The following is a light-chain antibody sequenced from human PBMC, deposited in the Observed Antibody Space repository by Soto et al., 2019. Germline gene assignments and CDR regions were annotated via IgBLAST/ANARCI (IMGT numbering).Light chain of an antibody. Sequence: QSVLPQPPSASGTPGQRVTISCSGSSSNIGSNAVNWYQQFPGTAPQLLIFNNNQRPSGVPDRFSGSKSGTSASLAISGLQSEDEADYYCAAWDDSLTGVVFGGGTQLTVL. CDR3: AAWDDSLTGVV. CDR2: NNN. V-gene: IGLV1-44*01. J-gene: IGLJ3*02. CDR1: SSNIGSNA.